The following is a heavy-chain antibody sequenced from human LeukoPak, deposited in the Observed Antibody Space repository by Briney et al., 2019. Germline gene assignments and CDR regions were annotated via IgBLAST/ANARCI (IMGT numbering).Heavy chain of an antibody. CDR3: AREKYYGLQNDNWFNP. J-gene: IGHJ5*02. V-gene: IGHV3-11*01. CDR2: ISSSGSTI. Sequence: AGVSLRLSCAASGFTFSDYYMSWIRQAPGKGLEWVSYISSSGSTIYYADSVKGRFTISRDNAKNSLYLQMNSLRGEDTAVYYCAREKYYGLQNDNWFNPWGQGTLVTVSS. CDR1: GFTFSDYY. D-gene: IGHD3-10*01.